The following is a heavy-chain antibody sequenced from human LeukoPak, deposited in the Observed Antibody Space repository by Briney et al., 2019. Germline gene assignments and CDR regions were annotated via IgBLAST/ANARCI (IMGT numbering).Heavy chain of an antibody. V-gene: IGHV3-48*02. Sequence: PGGSLRLSCAASGFTFSSYSMNWVRQAPGKGLEWVSYIGTTTTIDYADSVKGRLTISRDNAQNSLFLQMNSLRDEDTAVYYCARDKDYGFDYWGQGTLVTVSS. D-gene: IGHD4-17*01. J-gene: IGHJ4*02. CDR1: GFTFSSYS. CDR3: ARDKDYGFDY. CDR2: IGTTTTI.